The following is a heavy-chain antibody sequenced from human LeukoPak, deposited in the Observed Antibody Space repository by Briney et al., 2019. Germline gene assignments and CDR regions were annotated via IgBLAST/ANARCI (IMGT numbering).Heavy chain of an antibody. CDR3: AREEMRVLRFLEWLSYNWFDP. CDR1: GGSITSSNW. J-gene: IGHJ5*02. Sequence: SETLSLTCGVSGGSITSSNWWNWVRQSPGKGLEWIGQIHHSGSTNYNPSLRSRVIVSVDKSNNQFSLKLRSVTAADTAVYYCAREEMRVLRFLEWLSYNWFDPWGQGTLVTVSS. V-gene: IGHV4-4*02. D-gene: IGHD3-3*01. CDR2: IHHSGST.